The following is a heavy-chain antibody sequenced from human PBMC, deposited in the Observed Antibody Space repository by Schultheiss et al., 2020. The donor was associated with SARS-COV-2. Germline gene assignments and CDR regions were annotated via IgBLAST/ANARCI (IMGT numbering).Heavy chain of an antibody. CDR1: GGSFSGYY. CDR3: ARDSIVVVVAATPSYYYYYGMDV. D-gene: IGHD2-15*01. Sequence: SETLSLTCAVYGGSFSGYYWSLIRQHPGKGLEWIGYIYYSGSTYYNPSLKSRVTISVDTSKNQFSLKLSSVTAADTAVYYCARDSIVVVVAATPSYYYYYGMDVWGQGTTVTVSS. V-gene: IGHV4-31*11. CDR2: IYYSGST. J-gene: IGHJ6*02.